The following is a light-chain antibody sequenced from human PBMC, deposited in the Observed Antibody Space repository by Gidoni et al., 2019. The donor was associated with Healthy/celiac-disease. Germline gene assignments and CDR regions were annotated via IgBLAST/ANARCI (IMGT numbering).Light chain of an antibody. V-gene: IGKV4-1*01. CDR3: QQYYSTPQT. J-gene: IGKJ1*01. Sequence: DLVMTQSPDSLAVSLGEWATINCKSSQSVLYSSNNKNYLAWYQQKPGQPPKLLIYGASARETGVPDRFSGSGSGTDFTLTISSLQAEDVAVYYCQQYYSTPQTFGQGTKVEIK. CDR1: QSVLYSSNNKNY. CDR2: GAS.